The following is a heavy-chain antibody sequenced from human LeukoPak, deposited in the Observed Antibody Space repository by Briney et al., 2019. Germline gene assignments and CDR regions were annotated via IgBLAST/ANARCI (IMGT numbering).Heavy chain of an antibody. D-gene: IGHD6-19*01. CDR2: MNPNSGNT. CDR3: ARTTQQWLVDAAGGDY. V-gene: IGHV1-8*01. CDR1: GYAFTTYD. J-gene: IGHJ4*02. Sequence: ASVKVSCKASGYAFTTYDINRVRQATGQGLEWMGWMNPNSGNTGYAQKFQGRVTMTRDISISTAYMELSSMRSEDTAVYYCARTTQQWLVDAAGGDYWGQGTLVTVSS.